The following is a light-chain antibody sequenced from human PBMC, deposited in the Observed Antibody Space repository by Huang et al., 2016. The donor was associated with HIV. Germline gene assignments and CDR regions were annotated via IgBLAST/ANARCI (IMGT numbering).Light chain of an antibody. CDR2: KAS. V-gene: IGKV1-5*03. CDR1: QSITTW. CDR3: EQYNSYPLT. J-gene: IGKJ4*01. Sequence: DIQMTQSPSTRSASVGDRVTITCRASQSITTWLAWYQQKPGKAPKLLMYKASSLETGVPSRFSGGGSGTEFSLTISSLQPDDFAIYYCEQYNSYPLTFGGGTKVEIK.